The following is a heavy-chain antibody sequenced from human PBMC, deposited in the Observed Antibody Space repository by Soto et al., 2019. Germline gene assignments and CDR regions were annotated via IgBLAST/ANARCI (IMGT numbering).Heavy chain of an antibody. CDR1: GYTFTSYG. CDR3: ARDRLGSGLHFWGWFDP. V-gene: IGHV1-18*01. D-gene: IGHD6-19*01. Sequence: QVQLVQSGAEVKKPGASVKVSCKASGYTFTSYGISWVRQAPGQGLEWMGWISAYNGNTNYAQKLQGRVTMTTDTSXSXGYMELRSLRSDDTAVYYCARDRLGSGLHFWGWFDPWGQGTLVTVSS. J-gene: IGHJ5*02. CDR2: ISAYNGNT.